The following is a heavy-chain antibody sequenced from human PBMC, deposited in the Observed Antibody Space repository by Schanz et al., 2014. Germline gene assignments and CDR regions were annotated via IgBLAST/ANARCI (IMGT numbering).Heavy chain of an antibody. Sequence: EGQLAESGGGLVQPGGSLRLSCAVSGFTVSSNHMSWVRQAPGKGLEWVSSISSSSSYIYYADSVKGRFTISRDNSKTTLSLQMNSLRAEDTAVYYCAREQIMAAAGLVDYWGHGTLVTVSS. CDR1: GFTVSSNH. J-gene: IGHJ4*01. D-gene: IGHD6-13*01. CDR3: AREQIMAAAGLVDY. V-gene: IGHV3-21*04. CDR2: ISSSSSYI.